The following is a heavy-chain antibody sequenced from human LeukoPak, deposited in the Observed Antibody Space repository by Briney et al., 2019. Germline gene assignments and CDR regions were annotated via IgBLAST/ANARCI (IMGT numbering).Heavy chain of an antibody. CDR1: GGSISRSSFY. D-gene: IGHD1-26*01. V-gene: IGHV4-39*01. CDR3: ARTAIVGTTWYFDY. CDR2: IYYSGST. Sequence: SETLSLTCTVSGGSISRSSFYWGWTRQPPGKGLEWIGSIYYSGSTYYSPSLKSRVTISVDTSKNQFSLKLSSVTAADTAVYYCARTAIVGTTWYFDYWGQGTLVTVSS. J-gene: IGHJ4*02.